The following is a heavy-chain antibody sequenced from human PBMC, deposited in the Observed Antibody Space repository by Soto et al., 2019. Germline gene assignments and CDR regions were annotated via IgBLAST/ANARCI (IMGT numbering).Heavy chain of an antibody. V-gene: IGHV4-4*07. J-gene: IGHJ4*02. CDR1: GGSINFYY. D-gene: IGHD1-26*01. CDR3: TRDRSEGSGRYFWVDS. CDR2: IYTSGSA. Sequence: SETLSLTCTVSGGSINFYYWSWIRQAAGKGLEWIGRIYTSGSANYNPSLKSRVTMSVDTSKNQLSLKLRSVTAADSAIYYCTRDRSEGSGRYFWVDSWGQGILVTVSS.